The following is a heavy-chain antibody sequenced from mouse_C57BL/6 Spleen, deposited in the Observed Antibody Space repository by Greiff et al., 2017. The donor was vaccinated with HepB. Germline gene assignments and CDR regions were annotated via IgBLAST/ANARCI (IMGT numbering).Heavy chain of an antibody. J-gene: IGHJ3*01. D-gene: IGHD4-1*01. Sequence: VHLQQPGAELVKPGASVKLSCKASGYTFTSYWMHWVKQRPGQGLEWIGMIHPNSGSTNYNEKFKSKATLTVDKSSSTAYMQRSSLTSEDSAVYYCAREDNWDALLFAYWGQGTLVTVSA. CDR3: AREDNWDALLFAY. CDR2: IHPNSGST. CDR1: GYTFTSYW. V-gene: IGHV1-64*01.